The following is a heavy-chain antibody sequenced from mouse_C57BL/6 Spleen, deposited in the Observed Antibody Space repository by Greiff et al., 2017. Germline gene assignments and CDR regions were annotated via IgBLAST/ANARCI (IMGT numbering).Heavy chain of an antibody. J-gene: IGHJ2*01. CDR2: ISSGGSYT. CDR3: ARQDGNRNYFDY. CDR1: GFTFSSYG. Sequence: EVKLQESGGDLVKPGGSLKLSCAASGFTFSSYGMSWVRQTPDKRLEWVATISSGGSYTYYPDSVKGRFTISRDNAKNTLYLQMSSLKSEDTAMYYCARQDGNRNYFDYWGQGTTLTVSS. D-gene: IGHD2-1*01. V-gene: IGHV5-6*01.